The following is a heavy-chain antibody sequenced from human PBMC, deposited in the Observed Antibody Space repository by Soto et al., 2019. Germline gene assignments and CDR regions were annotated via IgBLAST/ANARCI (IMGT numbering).Heavy chain of an antibody. J-gene: IGHJ4*02. V-gene: IGHV3-30*18. CDR3: AKLPSSTSSENY. D-gene: IGHD6-6*01. Sequence: QVQLVESGGGVVQPGRSLRLSCAASGFPFNSYAMHWVRQAPGKGLEWVAVISYDGSNKYYADSVRGRFTISRDNSKNTLYLQMNSLRAEDTAVYTCAKLPSSTSSENYWGQGTLVTVSS. CDR2: ISYDGSNK. CDR1: GFPFNSYA.